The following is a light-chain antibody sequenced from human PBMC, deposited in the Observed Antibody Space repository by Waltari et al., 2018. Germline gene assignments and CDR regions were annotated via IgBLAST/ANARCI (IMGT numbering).Light chain of an antibody. CDR3: QQANSFPYT. V-gene: IGKV1D-12*01. J-gene: IGKJ2*01. CDR1: EDISSW. Sequence: DIQMTQSPSSVSASVGDRVTITCRASEDISSWLDWYQQKPGKAPELLIYSSPHLHFGVPSRFSGSRSGTEFSLTITGLQPDDSATYFCQQANSFPYTYGQGTKLDI. CDR2: SSP.